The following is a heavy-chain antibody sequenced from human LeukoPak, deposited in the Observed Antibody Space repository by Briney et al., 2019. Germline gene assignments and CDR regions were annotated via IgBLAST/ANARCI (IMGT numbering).Heavy chain of an antibody. J-gene: IGHJ4*02. CDR3: ARGSRQLVRGRGPDY. CDR2: ISGSGGST. D-gene: IGHD6-6*01. CDR1: GFTFSSYA. Sequence: PGGSLRLSCAASGFTFSSYAMSWVRQAPGKGLEWVSAISGSGGSTYYADSVKGRFTISRDNSKNTLYLQMNSLRAEDTAVYYCARGSRQLVRGRGPDYWGQGTLVTVSS. V-gene: IGHV3-23*01.